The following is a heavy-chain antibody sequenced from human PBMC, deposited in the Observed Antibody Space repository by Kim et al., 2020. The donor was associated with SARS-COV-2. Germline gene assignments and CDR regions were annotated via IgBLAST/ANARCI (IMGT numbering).Heavy chain of an antibody. CDR2: ILGGGVTT. CDR3: CRHDCFDD. D-gene: IGHD2-15*01. J-gene: IGHJ4*01. Sequence: GGSLILSCAASGFTLSTYSMSWVRQAPGKGLECVSVILGGGVTTYSADAVKRFTISSDDNYNTTFHQKKNSLRDDAAAYYCCRHDCFDDWRQGTHVT. V-gene: IGHV3-23*01. CDR1: GFTLSTYS.